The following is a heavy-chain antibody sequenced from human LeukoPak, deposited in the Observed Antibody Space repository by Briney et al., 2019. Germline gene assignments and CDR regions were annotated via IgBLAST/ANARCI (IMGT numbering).Heavy chain of an antibody. CDR3: ARGANWGSPFDY. J-gene: IGHJ4*02. V-gene: IGHV1-8*01. D-gene: IGHD7-27*01. CDR2: MNPNSGNT. Sequence: ASVKVPCKASGYTFTSYDINWVRQATGQGLEWMGWMNPNSGNTGYAQKFQGRVTMTRNTSISTAYMELSSLRSGDTAVYYCARGANWGSPFDYWGQGTLVTVSS. CDR1: GYTFTSYD.